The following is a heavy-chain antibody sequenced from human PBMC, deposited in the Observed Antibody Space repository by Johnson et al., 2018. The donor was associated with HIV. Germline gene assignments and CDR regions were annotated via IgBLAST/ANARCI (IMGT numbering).Heavy chain of an antibody. D-gene: IGHD2-15*01. CDR2: ISGSGDST. V-gene: IGHV3-23*04. CDR1: GFTFSSYA. J-gene: IGHJ3*02. Sequence: VQLVESGGGLVQPGGSLRLSSAASGFTFSSYAMSWVRQAPGKGLEWVSAISGSGDSTYFADSVKGRFTISRDNSKNTLYLQMNSLRAEDTAVYYCAREAYCSGGSCYDAFDIWGQGTMVTVSS. CDR3: AREAYCSGGSCYDAFDI.